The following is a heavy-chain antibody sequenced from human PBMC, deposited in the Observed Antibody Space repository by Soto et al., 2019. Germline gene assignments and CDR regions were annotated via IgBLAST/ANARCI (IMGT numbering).Heavy chain of an antibody. J-gene: IGHJ3*02. CDR2: INPSGGST. CDR3: ASQPYYYDSSGYPGAFDI. V-gene: IGHV1-46*01. Sequence: ASVKVSCKASGYTFTSYYMHWVRQAPGQGLEWMGIINPSGGSTSYAQKFQGRVTMTRDTSTSTVYMELSSLRSEDTAVYYCASQPYYYDSSGYPGAFDIWGQGTMVTVSS. CDR1: GYTFTSYY. D-gene: IGHD3-22*01.